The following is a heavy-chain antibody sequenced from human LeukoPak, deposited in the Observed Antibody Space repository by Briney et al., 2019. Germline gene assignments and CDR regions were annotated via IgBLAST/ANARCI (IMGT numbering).Heavy chain of an antibody. D-gene: IGHD3-16*02. V-gene: IGHV4-34*01. CDR1: GGSFSGYY. Sequence: SQTLSLTCAVYGGSFSGYYWSWIRQPPRKGLEWIGEIHPIGSNNYNPSLKGRVTISVDTSKNQFSLKLSSGTAAATAVYYCGRGRYDYVWGSYRYYFDYWGEGTLVSVSS. CDR2: IHPIGSN. J-gene: IGHJ4*02. CDR3: GRGRYDYVWGSYRYYFDY.